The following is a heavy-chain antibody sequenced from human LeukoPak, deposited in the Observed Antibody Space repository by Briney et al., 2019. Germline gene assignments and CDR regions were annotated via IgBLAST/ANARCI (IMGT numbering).Heavy chain of an antibody. V-gene: IGHV4-34*01. CDR2: INHSGST. D-gene: IGHD4-17*01. CDR3: ARLYGDYGSCAFDI. Sequence: SETLSLTCAVYGGSFSGYYWSWIRQPPGKGLEWIGEINHSGSTNYNPSLKSRVTISVDTSKNQFSLKVRFVTAADTAVYYCARLYGDYGSCAFDIWGQGTMVTVSS. CDR1: GGSFSGYY. J-gene: IGHJ3*02.